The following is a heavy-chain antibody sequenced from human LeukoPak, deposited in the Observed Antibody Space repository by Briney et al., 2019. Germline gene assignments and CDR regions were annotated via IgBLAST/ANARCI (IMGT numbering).Heavy chain of an antibody. Sequence: VASVKVSCRASGYTFTSYDINWVRQATGQGLERMGWMNPNSGNTGYAQKFQGRVTMTRNTSISTAYMELSSLRSEDTAAYYCATSYYASGSMITWGQGTLVTVSS. CDR3: ATSYYASGSMIT. J-gene: IGHJ5*02. V-gene: IGHV1-8*01. D-gene: IGHD3-10*01. CDR1: GYTFTSYD. CDR2: MNPNSGNT.